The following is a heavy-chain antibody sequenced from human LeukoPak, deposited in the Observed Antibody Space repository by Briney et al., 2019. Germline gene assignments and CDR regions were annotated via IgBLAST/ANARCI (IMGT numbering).Heavy chain of an antibody. CDR2: IYTSGST. Sequence: SETLSLTCTVSGGSMSSYYWSWIRQPAGKGLEWIGHIYTSGSTNYNPSLKSRITISLDTSNTSKNQLSLKLNSVTAADTAIYYCARGNRISRSFDYWGQGTLVTVSS. J-gene: IGHJ4*02. CDR3: ARGNRISRSFDY. D-gene: IGHD1-14*01. CDR1: GGSMSSYY. V-gene: IGHV4-4*08.